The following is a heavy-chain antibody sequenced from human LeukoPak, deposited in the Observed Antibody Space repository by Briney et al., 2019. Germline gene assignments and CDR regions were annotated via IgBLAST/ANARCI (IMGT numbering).Heavy chain of an antibody. D-gene: IGHD2-2*01. V-gene: IGHV3-23*01. CDR2: ISGSGGST. J-gene: IGHJ4*02. Sequence: GSLRLSCAASGFTFSSYAMSWVRQAPGKGLEWVSAISGSGGSTIYADSVKGRFTISRDISKSTLYLQMNSLRAEDTAIYYCARGCDVSCYRLDFWGQGTLVTVSS. CDR1: GFTFSSYA. CDR3: ARGCDVSCYRLDF.